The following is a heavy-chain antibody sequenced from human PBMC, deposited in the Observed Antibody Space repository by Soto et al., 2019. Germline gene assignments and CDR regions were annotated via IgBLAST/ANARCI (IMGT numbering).Heavy chain of an antibody. Sequence: ASVKVSCKASGGTFSSYAISWVRQATGQGLDWMGWMNPNSGGTNYAQKFQGWVTMTRDTSISTAYMELSRLRSDGTAVYYCARVAYNWNYEPYYYYGMDVWGQGTTVTVSS. J-gene: IGHJ6*02. CDR1: GGTFSSYA. V-gene: IGHV1-2*04. CDR2: MNPNSGGT. CDR3: ARVAYNWNYEPYYYYGMDV. D-gene: IGHD1-7*01.